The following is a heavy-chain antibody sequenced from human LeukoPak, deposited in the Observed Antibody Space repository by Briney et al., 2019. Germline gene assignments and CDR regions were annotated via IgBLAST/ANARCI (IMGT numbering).Heavy chain of an antibody. CDR1: GGSFSGYY. V-gene: IGHV4-34*01. CDR3: AKSPQKKNYYYYYYMDV. J-gene: IGHJ6*03. Sequence: SETLSLTCAVYGGSFSGYYWSWIRQPPGKGLEWIGEINHSGSTNYNPSLKSRVTLSVDASKNQFSLKLSSVTAADTAVYYCAKSPQKKNYYYYYYMDVWGKGTTVTVSS. CDR2: INHSGST.